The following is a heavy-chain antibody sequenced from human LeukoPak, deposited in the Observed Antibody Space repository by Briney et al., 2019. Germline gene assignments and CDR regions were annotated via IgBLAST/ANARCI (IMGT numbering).Heavy chain of an antibody. J-gene: IGHJ3*02. V-gene: IGHV1-8*01. CDR2: MNPNSCNT. Sequence: SSVKVSCKASGYTFTSYDINWVRQATGQGLEWMGWMNPNSCNTGYAQKFQGRVTMTRNISISTAYMELSRLRSEDTAVYYCARAYYDFVSGSSFPDAFDIWGQRTMVTVS. CDR3: ARAYYDFVSGSSFPDAFDI. D-gene: IGHD3-3*01. CDR1: GYTFTSYD.